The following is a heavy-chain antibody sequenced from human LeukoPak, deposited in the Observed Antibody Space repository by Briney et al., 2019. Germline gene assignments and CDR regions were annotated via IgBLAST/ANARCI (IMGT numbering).Heavy chain of an antibody. CDR2: ISNSSTYI. CDR1: GFTFSSYS. V-gene: IGHV3-21*01. CDR3: ARAPADSSGYYYSFDY. J-gene: IGHJ4*02. D-gene: IGHD3-22*01. Sequence: GGSLRLSCVASGFTFSSYSMNWVRQAPGKGLEWVSSISNSSTYIYYADSVKGRFTISRDNAKNSLYLQMNSLRAEDTAVYYCARAPADSSGYYYSFDYWGQGTLVTVSS.